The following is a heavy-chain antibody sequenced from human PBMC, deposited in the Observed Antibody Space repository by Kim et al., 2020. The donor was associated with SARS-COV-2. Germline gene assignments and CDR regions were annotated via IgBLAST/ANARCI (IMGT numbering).Heavy chain of an antibody. CDR1: GFTFSSYW. D-gene: IGHD3-3*01. CDR3: ARGGELYYDFWSGYVGYYYYYGMDV. J-gene: IGHJ6*02. Sequence: GGSLRLSCAASGFTFSSYWMHWVRQAPGKGLVWVSRINSDGSSTSYADSVKGRFTISRDNAKNTLYLQMNSLRAEDTAVYYCARGGELYYDFWSGYVGYYYYYGMDVWGQGTTVTVSS. CDR2: INSDGSST. V-gene: IGHV3-74*01.